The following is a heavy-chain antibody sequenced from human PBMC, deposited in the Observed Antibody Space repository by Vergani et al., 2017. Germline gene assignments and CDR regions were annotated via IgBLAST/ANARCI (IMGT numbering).Heavy chain of an antibody. J-gene: IGHJ6*02. Sequence: EVQLLESGGGLVQPGGSLRLSCAASGFTFSSYAMSWVRQAPGKGLEWVSAISGSGGSTYYADSVKGRFTISRYNSKNTLYLQMNSLRAEDTAVYYCSRDGWVVRGVINYYYYYYGMDVWGQGTTVTVSS. CDR1: GFTFSSYA. V-gene: IGHV3-23*01. CDR3: SRDGWVVRGVINYYYYYYGMDV. D-gene: IGHD3-10*01. CDR2: ISGSGGST.